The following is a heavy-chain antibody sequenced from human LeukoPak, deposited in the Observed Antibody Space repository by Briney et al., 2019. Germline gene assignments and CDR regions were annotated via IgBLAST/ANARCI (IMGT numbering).Heavy chain of an antibody. V-gene: IGHV1-18*01. D-gene: IGHD3-10*01. CDR3: ARDFSGNYEHDY. Sequence: ASVRVSCKASVYIFTRYGISWVRQAPGQGLEWMGWISAYNGNTNYAQALQGRVTMTTDTSTTTAYMELRSLTSDDTAVYYCARDFSGNYEHDYWGQGTLVTVSS. CDR2: ISAYNGNT. J-gene: IGHJ4*02. CDR1: VYIFTRYG.